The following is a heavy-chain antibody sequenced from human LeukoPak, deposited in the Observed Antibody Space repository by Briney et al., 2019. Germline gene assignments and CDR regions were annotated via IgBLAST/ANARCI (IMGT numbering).Heavy chain of an antibody. D-gene: IGHD6-19*01. CDR1: GFTLSSYW. CDR2: INSDGSST. J-gene: IGHJ4*02. CDR3: ARETLIAVAGTVFDY. V-gene: IGHV3-74*01. Sequence: PGGSLRLSCAASGFTLSSYWMHWVRQVPGKGLVWVSRINSDGSSTSYADSVKGRFTISRDNVKNTLYLQMKSLRAEDTAVYYCARETLIAVAGTVFDYWGQGTLVTVSS.